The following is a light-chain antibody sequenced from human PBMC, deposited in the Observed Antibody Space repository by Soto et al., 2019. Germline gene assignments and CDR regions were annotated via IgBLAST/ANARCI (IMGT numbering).Light chain of an antibody. CDR1: QSVSSK. CDR3: QQYNSWLWT. Sequence: EVVLTQSPGTLTLSPGDRGTLSFRASQSVSSKLAWYQQKPGQAPRLLIYGASTRATGIPARFSGSGSGTEFTLIISSLQPEDSAVYYCQQYNSWLWTFGQGTKVDI. V-gene: IGKV3-15*01. J-gene: IGKJ1*01. CDR2: GAS.